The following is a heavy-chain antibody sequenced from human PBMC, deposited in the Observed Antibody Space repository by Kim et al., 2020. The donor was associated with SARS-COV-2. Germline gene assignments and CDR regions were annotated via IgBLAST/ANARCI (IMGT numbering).Heavy chain of an antibody. CDR2: IRNKVNSYAT. V-gene: IGHV3-73*01. J-gene: IGHJ4*01. D-gene: IGHD2-21*02. Sequence: GGSLRLSCAASGFSFDGSAMHWVRQASGKGLEWVGRIRNKVNSYATAYAASVKGRFTISRDDSKNTAYLQMNSLKTEDTAVYYCTTLPESDSHDRRFDF. CDR1: GFSFDGSA. CDR3: TTLPESDSHDRRFDF.